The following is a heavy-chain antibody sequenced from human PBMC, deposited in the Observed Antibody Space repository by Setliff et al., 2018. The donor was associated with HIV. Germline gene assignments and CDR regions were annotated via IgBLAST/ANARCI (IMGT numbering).Heavy chain of an antibody. CDR3: ARHPPPNSSPGFDS. V-gene: IGHV4-38-2*02. Sequence: SETLSLTCTVSGYSISSRYYWGWIRQSPGKGLEWIGSIYHSGSTQYNPSLKSRVTISVDTSKNHFSLNLSSVTAADTAVYYCARHPPPNSSPGFDSWGQGTLVTVSS. D-gene: IGHD6-13*01. CDR1: GYSISSRYY. CDR2: IYHSGST. J-gene: IGHJ4*02.